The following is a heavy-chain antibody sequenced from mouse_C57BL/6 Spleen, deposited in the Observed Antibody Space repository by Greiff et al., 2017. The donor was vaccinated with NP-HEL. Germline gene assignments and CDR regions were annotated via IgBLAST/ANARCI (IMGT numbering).Heavy chain of an antibody. Sequence: QVHVKQPGAELVMPGASVKLSCKASGYTFTSYWMHWVKQRPGQGLEWIGEIDPSDSYTNYNQKFKGKSTLTVDKSSSTAYMQLSSLTSEDSAVYYCARSDYGILYYFDYWGQGTTLTVSS. CDR1: GYTFTSYW. D-gene: IGHD2-1*01. CDR2: IDPSDSYT. V-gene: IGHV1-69*01. J-gene: IGHJ2*01. CDR3: ARSDYGILYYFDY.